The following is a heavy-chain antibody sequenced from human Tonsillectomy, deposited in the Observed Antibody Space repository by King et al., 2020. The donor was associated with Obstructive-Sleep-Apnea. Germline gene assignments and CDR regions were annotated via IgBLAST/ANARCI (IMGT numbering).Heavy chain of an antibody. D-gene: IGHD3-9*01. Sequence: QLVQSGGGLVKPGGSLRLSCAASGFTFSSYSMNWVRQAPGKGLEWVSSISSSSSYIYYADSVKGRFTISRDNAKNSLYLQMNSLRAEDTAVYYCARDANQYYDILTGYSNYYYYGMDVWGQGTTVTVSS. V-gene: IGHV3-21*01. CDR1: GFTFSSYS. J-gene: IGHJ6*02. CDR2: ISSSSSYI. CDR3: ARDANQYYDILTGYSNYYYYGMDV.